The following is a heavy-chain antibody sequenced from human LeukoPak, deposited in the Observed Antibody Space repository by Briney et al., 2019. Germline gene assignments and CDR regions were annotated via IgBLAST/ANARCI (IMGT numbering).Heavy chain of an antibody. J-gene: IGHJ6*03. CDR1: GGSFSGYY. Sequence: PSETLSLTCAVYGGSFSGYYWSWIRQPPGKGLEWTGEINHSGSTNYNPSLKSRVTISVDTSKNQFSLKLSSVTAADTAVYYCARGQGAAAANYYYYYMDVWGKGTTVTVSS. CDR3: ARGQGAAAANYYYYYMDV. D-gene: IGHD6-13*01. CDR2: INHSGST. V-gene: IGHV4-34*01.